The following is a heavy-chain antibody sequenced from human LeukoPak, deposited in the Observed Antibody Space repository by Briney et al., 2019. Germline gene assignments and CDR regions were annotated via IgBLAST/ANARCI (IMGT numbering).Heavy chain of an antibody. J-gene: IGHJ4*02. CDR3: VRDGGFFRFEY. Sequence: GGSLRLSCAASGLIFGNYWMTWVRQAPGKGLEWLVHIKEDGSKTDYVDSVRGRFTISRDNAKNSLYLQMSNLRDEDTAVYYCVRDGGFFRFEYWGQGTLVSVSS. CDR1: GLIFGNYW. V-gene: IGHV3-7*01. D-gene: IGHD3-16*01. CDR2: IKEDGSKT.